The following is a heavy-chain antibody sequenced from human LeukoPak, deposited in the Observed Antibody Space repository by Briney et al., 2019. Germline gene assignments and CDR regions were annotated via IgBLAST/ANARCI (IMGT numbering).Heavy chain of an antibody. V-gene: IGHV4-59*01. J-gene: IGHJ6*03. Sequence: SETPSLTCTVSGGSISSYYWSWIRQPPGKGLEWIGYIYYSGSTNYNPSLKSRVTISVDTSKNQFSLKLSSVTAADTAVYYCARTTEGYCSSASCFGFSYSYYMDVWGKGTTVTISS. CDR3: ARTTEGYCSSASCFGFSYSYYMDV. CDR1: GGSISSYY. CDR2: IYYSGST. D-gene: IGHD2-2*01.